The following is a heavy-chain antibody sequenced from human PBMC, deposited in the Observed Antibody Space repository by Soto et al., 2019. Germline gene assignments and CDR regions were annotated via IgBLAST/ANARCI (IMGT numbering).Heavy chain of an antibody. D-gene: IGHD3-16*01. J-gene: IGHJ4*02. Sequence: QVQLQASGPGLVKPSETLSLTCAVSSGSISSNHWWSWVRQPPGKGLEWVGEIYQRGDTIYNPSLKSRVTISIDRSKNQFSLNLNPMTAADTDVYYGATGEPGYDDYDYWGQGTLVTVAS. CDR3: ATGEPGYDDYDY. CDR2: IYQRGDT. CDR1: SGSISSNHW. V-gene: IGHV4-4*02.